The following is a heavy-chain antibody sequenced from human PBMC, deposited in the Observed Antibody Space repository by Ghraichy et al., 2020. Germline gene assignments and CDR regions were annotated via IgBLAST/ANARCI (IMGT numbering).Heavy chain of an antibody. J-gene: IGHJ4*02. CDR3: AKEVYAHRGLGYPGFDS. V-gene: IGHV3-30*18. CDR2: ISSDENNR. D-gene: IGHD2-2*01. Sequence: GSLRLSCAASGFTFGYYGMHWVRQAPGKGLEWVALISSDENNRLYADSVRGRFSISRDTSENTLYLQMNSLRAEDTAVYYCAKEVYAHRGLGYPGFDSWGQGTLVTVSS. CDR1: GFTFGYYG.